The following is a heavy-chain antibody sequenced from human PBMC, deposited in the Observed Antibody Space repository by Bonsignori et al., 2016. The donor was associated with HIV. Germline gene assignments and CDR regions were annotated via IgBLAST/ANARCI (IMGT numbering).Heavy chain of an antibody. V-gene: IGHV3-7*05. J-gene: IGHJ1*01. Sequence: VRQMPGKGLEWVANIKQDGSEKYYVDSVKGRFTISRDNAKNSLYLQMNSLRAEDTAVYYCARPRGGDYSEYFQHWGQGTLVTVSS. CDR2: IKQDGSEK. CDR3: ARPRGGDYSEYFQH. D-gene: IGHD4-17*01.